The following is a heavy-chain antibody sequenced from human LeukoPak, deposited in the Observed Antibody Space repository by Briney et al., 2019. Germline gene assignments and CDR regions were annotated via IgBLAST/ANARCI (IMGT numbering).Heavy chain of an antibody. J-gene: IGHJ3*02. V-gene: IGHV6-1*01. CDR2: TYYRSKWYK. D-gene: IGHD5-18*01. CDR3: ARGYSYAHDAFDI. CDR1: GDSVSSNSAT. Sequence: SQTLSLTCAISGDSVSSNSATWNWIRQSPSRGLEWLGRTYYRSKWYKYYAVSVKGRITINPDTSKNQFSLQLNSVTPEDTAVYYCARGYSYAHDAFDIWGQGTMVTVSS.